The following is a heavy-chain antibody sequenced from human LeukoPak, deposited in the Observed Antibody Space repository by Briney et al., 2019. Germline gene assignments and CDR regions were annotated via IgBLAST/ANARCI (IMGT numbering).Heavy chain of an antibody. CDR2: IIPIFGTA. V-gene: IGHV1-69*05. CDR1: GGTFSSYA. D-gene: IGHD3-10*01. J-gene: IGHJ3*02. CDR3: ARRSRRGVMADAFDI. Sequence: ASVKVSRKASGGTFSSYAISWVRQAPGQGLEWMGGIIPIFGTANYAQKFQGSVTITTDESTSTAYMELSSLRSEDTAVYYCARRSRRGVMADAFDIWGQGTMVTVSS.